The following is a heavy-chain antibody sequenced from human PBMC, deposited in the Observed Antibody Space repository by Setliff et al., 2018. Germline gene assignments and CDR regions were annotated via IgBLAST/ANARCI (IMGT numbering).Heavy chain of an antibody. D-gene: IGHD4-17*01. Sequence: SETLSLTCTVSGDSINSRTNYWSWIRQPPGKGLEWIGYIYYSGSTNYNPSLKSRVTISVDTSKNQFSLSLSSVTAADTAVYYCARDKGDGYGVDAYAGGGFDIWGQGTMVTVSS. J-gene: IGHJ3*02. CDR2: IYYSGST. CDR3: ARDKGDGYGVDAYAGGGFDI. CDR1: GDSINSRTNY. V-gene: IGHV4-61*01.